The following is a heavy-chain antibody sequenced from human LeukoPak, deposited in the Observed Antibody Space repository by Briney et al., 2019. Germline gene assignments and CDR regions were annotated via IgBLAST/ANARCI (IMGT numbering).Heavy chain of an antibody. CDR1: GFTFSSYG. J-gene: IGHJ6*02. D-gene: IGHD3-22*01. Sequence: GGSLRLSCTASGFTFSSYGMHWVRQAPGKGLEWVAVIWYDGSNKYYADSVKGRFTISRENSKNTLYLQMNSLRAEDTAVYYCARDYDSSGYYYLYYYYGMDVWGQGTTVTVSS. V-gene: IGHV3-33*01. CDR2: IWYDGSNK. CDR3: ARDYDSSGYYYLYYYYGMDV.